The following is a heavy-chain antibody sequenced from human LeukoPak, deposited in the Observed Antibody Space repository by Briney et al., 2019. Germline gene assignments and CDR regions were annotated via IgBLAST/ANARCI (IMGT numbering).Heavy chain of an antibody. CDR3: ARDHGLYSGYDSGDFDY. CDR1: VGTLSSYA. Sequence: GASVKVSCKASVGTLSSYAISWVRQAPGQGLEWMGRIIPILSIANYAQKFQGRVTITTDKSTSTAYMELSSLRSEDTAVYYCARDHGLYSGYDSGDFDYWGQGTLVTVSS. J-gene: IGHJ4*02. CDR2: IIPILSIA. D-gene: IGHD5-12*01. V-gene: IGHV1-69*04.